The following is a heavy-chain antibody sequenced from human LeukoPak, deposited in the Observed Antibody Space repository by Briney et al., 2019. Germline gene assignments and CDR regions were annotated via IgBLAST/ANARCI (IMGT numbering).Heavy chain of an antibody. J-gene: IGHJ4*02. Sequence: GGSLRLSCAVSGFAFSSYAMTWVRRAPGKGLEWVSGIVGSGADTYYADSVKGRFTISRDNSKDTLYLQMNSLRAEDTAVYYCARGGDPDYWGQGTLVTVSS. CDR2: IVGSGADT. CDR1: GFAFSSYA. D-gene: IGHD2-21*02. CDR3: ARGGDPDY. V-gene: IGHV3-23*01.